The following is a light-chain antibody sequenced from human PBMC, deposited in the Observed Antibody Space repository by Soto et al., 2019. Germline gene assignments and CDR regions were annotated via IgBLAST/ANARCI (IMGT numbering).Light chain of an antibody. Sequence: DIQMTQSPSTLSASVGDRVTITCRASQSISTWLAWYQQKPGKAPKLLIYKASSLESGVPSRFSGSGSGTEFTRTISSLQPDDFATYYCQHYISYPWAFGQGAKVVIK. CDR3: QHYISYPWA. CDR2: KAS. J-gene: IGKJ1*01. CDR1: QSISTW. V-gene: IGKV1-5*03.